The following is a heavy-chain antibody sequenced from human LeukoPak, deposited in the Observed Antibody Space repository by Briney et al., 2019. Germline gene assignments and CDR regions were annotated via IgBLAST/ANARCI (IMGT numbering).Heavy chain of an antibody. D-gene: IGHD3-9*01. CDR3: ARVGKEWYDILTGTYYFDY. Sequence: GGSLRLSCAASGFTFSSYEMNWVRQAPGKGLEWVSYISSSGSTIYYADSVKGRFTISRDNAKNSLYLQMNSLRAEDTAVYYCARVGKEWYDILTGTYYFDYWGQGTLVTVSS. V-gene: IGHV3-48*03. J-gene: IGHJ4*02. CDR1: GFTFSSYE. CDR2: ISSSGSTI.